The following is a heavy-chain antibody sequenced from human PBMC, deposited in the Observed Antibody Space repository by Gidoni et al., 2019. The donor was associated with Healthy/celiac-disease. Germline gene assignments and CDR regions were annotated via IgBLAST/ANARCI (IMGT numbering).Heavy chain of an antibody. CDR3: AKDPTYYYDSSGPYFDY. CDR1: GFTFSRSA. J-gene: IGHJ4*02. V-gene: IGHV3-23*01. Sequence: EVQRLESGGGWVQPGGSLRLSCAAAGFTFSRSAMSWVRQATGKGLEWVSAISGSGGSTYYADSVKGRFTISRDNSKNTLYLQMNSLRAEDTAVYYCAKDPTYYYDSSGPYFDYWGQGTLVTVSS. CDR2: ISGSGGST. D-gene: IGHD3-22*01.